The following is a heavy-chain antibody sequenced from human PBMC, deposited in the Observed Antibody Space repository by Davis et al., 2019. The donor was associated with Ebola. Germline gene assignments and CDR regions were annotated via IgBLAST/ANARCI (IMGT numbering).Heavy chain of an antibody. CDR1: GFTFSSYA. J-gene: IGHJ4*02. V-gene: IGHV3-23*01. CDR3: EKLFGSSGWYYFDY. D-gene: IGHD6-19*01. Sequence: GESLKISCAASGFTFSSYAMSWVRQAPGKGLEWVSAISGSGDSTYFADSVRGRFTISRDNSKNTLYLLMNSLRAEDTAVYYCEKLFGSSGWYYFDYWGQGTLVAVSS. CDR2: ISGSGDST.